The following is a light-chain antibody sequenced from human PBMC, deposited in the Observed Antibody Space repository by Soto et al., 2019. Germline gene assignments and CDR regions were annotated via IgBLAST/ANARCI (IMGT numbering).Light chain of an antibody. CDR1: QSIGTY. J-gene: IGKJ1*01. Sequence: DLQMTQSPSSLSASVGDRVTITCRASQSIGTYLNWYQQKPGKAPKVLISVASTLQSGVPSRLSGSGSGTDFTLTISSLQPEDLATYYCQQSYSTPPWTVGQGTKVDIK. CDR2: VAS. CDR3: QQSYSTPPWT. V-gene: IGKV1-39*01.